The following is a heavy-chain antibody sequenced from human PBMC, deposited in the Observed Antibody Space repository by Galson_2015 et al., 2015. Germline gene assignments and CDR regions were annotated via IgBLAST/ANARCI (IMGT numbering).Heavy chain of an antibody. D-gene: IGHD2/OR15-2a*01. CDR3: AIDMGLLEENGFDY. CDR2: ISWNSGSI. J-gene: IGHJ4*02. CDR1: GFTFDDYA. V-gene: IGHV3-9*01. Sequence: SLRLSCAASGFTFDDYAMHWVRQAPGKGLEWVSGISWNSGSIGYADSVKGRFTISRDNAKNSLYLQMNSLRAEDTALYYCAIDMGLLEENGFDYWGQGTLVTVSS.